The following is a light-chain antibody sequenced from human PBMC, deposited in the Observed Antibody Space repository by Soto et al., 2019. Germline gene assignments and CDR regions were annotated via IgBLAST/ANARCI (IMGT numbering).Light chain of an antibody. CDR3: QQYNTYSLT. J-gene: IGKJ3*01. V-gene: IGKV1-5*03. CDR1: QSISSW. CDR2: KAS. Sequence: DIQMTQSPSTLSASVGYRVTITCRASQSISSWLAWYQQKSGKAPKLLIYKASSLESGVPSRFSGSGSGTEFTLTISRLQPDDFATYYCQQYNTYSLTFGPGTKVDMK.